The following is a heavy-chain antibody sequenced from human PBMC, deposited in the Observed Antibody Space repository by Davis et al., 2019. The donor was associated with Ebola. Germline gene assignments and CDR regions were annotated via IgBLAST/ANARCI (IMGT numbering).Heavy chain of an antibody. J-gene: IGHJ6*02. V-gene: IGHV4-59*01. CDR1: AGSISSYY. Sequence: SETLSLTCPVSAGSISSYYWSWIRQPPGKGLEWIGYIYYSGSTNYNPSLKSRVTISVDTSKNQFSLKLSSVTAADTAVYYCARDRGYGMDVWGQGTTVTVSS. CDR2: IYYSGST. D-gene: IGHD3-10*01. CDR3: ARDRGYGMDV.